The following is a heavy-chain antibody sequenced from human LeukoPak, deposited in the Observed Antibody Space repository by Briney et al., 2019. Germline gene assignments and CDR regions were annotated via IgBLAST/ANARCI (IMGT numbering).Heavy chain of an antibody. CDR3: ARDRVGSIPSPFDY. CDR2: IYYSGST. V-gene: IGHV4-59*01. J-gene: IGHJ4*02. CDR1: GGSISSYY. D-gene: IGHD1-26*01. Sequence: SETLSLTCTVSGGSISSYYWSWIRQPPGKGLEWIGYIYYSGSTNYNPSLKSRVTISVDTSKNQFSLKLSSVTAADTALYYCARDRVGSIPSPFDYWGQGTLITVSS.